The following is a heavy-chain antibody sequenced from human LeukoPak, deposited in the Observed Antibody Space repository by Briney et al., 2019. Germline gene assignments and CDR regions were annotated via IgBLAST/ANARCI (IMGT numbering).Heavy chain of an antibody. CDR2: IYSGGST. D-gene: IGHD4-23*01. CDR1: GFTVSSNY. V-gene: IGHV3-53*01. J-gene: IGHJ4*02. CDR3: ARRAGGYSHPYDY. Sequence: PGGSLRLSCVVSGFTVSSNYVSWVRQAPGKGLERVSLIYSGGSTYYADSVKGRFTISRDNSKNTLYLQMNSLRAEDTAVYYCARRAGGYSHPYDYWGQGTLVTVSS.